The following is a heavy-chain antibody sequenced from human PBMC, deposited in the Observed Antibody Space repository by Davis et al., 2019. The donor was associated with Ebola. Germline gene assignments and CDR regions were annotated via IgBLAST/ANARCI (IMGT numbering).Heavy chain of an antibody. V-gene: IGHV3-11*01. CDR2: ISSSGGTI. CDR1: GFTFSDYY. CDR3: ARSRFMTYFYYLDS. D-gene: IGHD2/OR15-2a*01. Sequence: GESLKISCAASGFTFSDYYMSWIRQAPGKGLDWVTCISSSGGTIFYSDSVKGRFTVSRDNAKNSLYLQMSSLRAEDTPVYYCARSRFMTYFYYLDSWGRGTQVTVSS. J-gene: IGHJ4*02.